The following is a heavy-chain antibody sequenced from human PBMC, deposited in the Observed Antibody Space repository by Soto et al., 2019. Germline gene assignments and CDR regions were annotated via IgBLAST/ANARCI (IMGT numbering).Heavy chain of an antibody. D-gene: IGHD4-4*01. CDR2: ISGSGDST. Sequence: GGSLRLSCAASGFIFSSYGMSWVRQAPGKGLEWVSTISGSGDSTYYADSAKGRFTISRDNSKNTLYLQMNSLRPEDTAIYYCAKDDYSKDLGNYGMDVWGQGTTVTVSS. J-gene: IGHJ6*02. CDR1: GFIFSSYG. V-gene: IGHV3-23*01. CDR3: AKDDYSKDLGNYGMDV.